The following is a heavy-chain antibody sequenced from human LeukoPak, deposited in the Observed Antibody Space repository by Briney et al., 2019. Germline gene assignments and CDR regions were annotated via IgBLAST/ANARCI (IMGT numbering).Heavy chain of an antibody. D-gene: IGHD6-25*01. Sequence: SETLSLTCGLSGGSPSVTKLWTWIRQPPGKGLEWIGEVHLDGRTNFNPSLKSRLTMSVDLPENHVSLKLTSVTALDRAGYYCAREGGFYRSLDFWGQGTLVTVSS. CDR2: VHLDGRT. V-gene: IGHV4-4*02. CDR1: GGSPSVTKL. J-gene: IGHJ4*02. CDR3: AREGGFYRSLDF.